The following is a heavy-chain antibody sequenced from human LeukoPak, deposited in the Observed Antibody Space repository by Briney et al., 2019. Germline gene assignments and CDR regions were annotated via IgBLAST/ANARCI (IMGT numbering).Heavy chain of an antibody. CDR3: ARWEESDGFDI. CDR2: IHTSGST. V-gene: IGHV4-4*07. D-gene: IGHD1-26*01. Sequence: PSETLSLTCIVSGGSITSYYWSWIRQPAGKGLEWMGRIHTSGSTNYNPSLKSRVTMSGDTSKNQFSLKLSSVTASDTAVYYCARWEESDGFDIWGQGTMVTVSS. CDR1: GGSITSYY. J-gene: IGHJ3*02.